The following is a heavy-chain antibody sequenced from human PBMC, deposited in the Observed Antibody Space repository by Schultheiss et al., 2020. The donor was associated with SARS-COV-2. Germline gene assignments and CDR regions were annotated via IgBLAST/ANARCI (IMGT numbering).Heavy chain of an antibody. CDR1: GYTFISYD. CDR3: ARGKRYCSSTSCLKIDY. J-gene: IGHJ4*02. CDR2: MNPNSGNT. Sequence: ASVKVSCKASGYTFISYDINWVRQATGQGLEWMGWMNPNSGNTGYAQKFQGRVTMTRNTSISTAYMELSSLRSEDTAVYYCARGKRYCSSTSCLKIDYWGQGTLVTVSS. V-gene: IGHV1-8*01. D-gene: IGHD2-2*01.